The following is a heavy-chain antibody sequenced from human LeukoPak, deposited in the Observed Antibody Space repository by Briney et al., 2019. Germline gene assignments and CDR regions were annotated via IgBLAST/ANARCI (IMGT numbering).Heavy chain of an antibody. CDR1: GFTFSSYG. Sequence: QPGGSLRLSCAASGFTFSSYGMHWVRQAPGKGLEWVAVISYDGSNKYYADSVKGRFTISRDNAKNSLYLQMNSLRAEDTAVYYCARVGQDTDDFWSGYWIDYYYYYMDVWGKGTTVTVSS. CDR3: ARVGQDTDDFWSGYWIDYYYYYMDV. V-gene: IGHV3-30*03. CDR2: ISYDGSNK. D-gene: IGHD3-3*01. J-gene: IGHJ6*03.